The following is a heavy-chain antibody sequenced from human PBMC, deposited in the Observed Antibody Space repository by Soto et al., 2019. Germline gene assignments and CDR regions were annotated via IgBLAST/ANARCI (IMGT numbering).Heavy chain of an antibody. CDR1: GGSISSGGYY. J-gene: IGHJ5*02. D-gene: IGHD2-2*01. CDR3: ARGAIVVVPAWKFSWFDP. Sequence: PSETLSLTCTVSGGSISSGGYYWSWIRQHPGKGLEWIGYIYYSGSTYYNPSLKSRVTISVDTSKNQFSLKLSSVTAADTAVYYCARGAIVVVPAWKFSWFDPWGQGTLVTVSS. V-gene: IGHV4-31*03. CDR2: IYYSGST.